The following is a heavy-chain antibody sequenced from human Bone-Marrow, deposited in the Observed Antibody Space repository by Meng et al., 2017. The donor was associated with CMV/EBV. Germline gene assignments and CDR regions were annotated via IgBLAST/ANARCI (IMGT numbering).Heavy chain of an antibody. CDR2: ITVYNGKT. Sequence: ASVKVSCKSSGYTFSNFAVSWVRQAPGQGLEWMGWITVYNGKTKSAQKFQGRVTMTADTSTNTAYMELSSLRSEDTAVYYCARNFPYYYGSGSYYGYYGMDVWGQGTTVTVSS. J-gene: IGHJ6*02. V-gene: IGHV1-18*01. CDR3: ARNFPYYYGSGSYYGYYGMDV. CDR1: GYTFSNFA. D-gene: IGHD3-10*01.